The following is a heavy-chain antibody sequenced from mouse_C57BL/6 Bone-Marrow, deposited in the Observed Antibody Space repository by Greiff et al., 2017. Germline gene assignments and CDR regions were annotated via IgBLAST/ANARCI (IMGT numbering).Heavy chain of an antibody. CDR1: GFNIKDDY. Sequence: VQLQQSGAELVRPGASVKLSCTASGFNIKDDYMHWVKQRPEQGLEWIGWIDPENGDTESASKFQGKATITADTASNTAYLQLSSLTSEDTAVYYCTTVVHYWGQGTTLTVAS. CDR2: IDPENGDT. CDR3: TTVVHY. J-gene: IGHJ2*01. D-gene: IGHD1-1*01. V-gene: IGHV14-4*01.